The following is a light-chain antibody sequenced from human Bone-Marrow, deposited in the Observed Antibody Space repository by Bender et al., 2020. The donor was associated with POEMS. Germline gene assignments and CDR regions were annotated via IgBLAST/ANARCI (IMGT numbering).Light chain of an antibody. CDR1: SSDLGVYNY. V-gene: IGLV2-8*01. J-gene: IGLJ3*02. CDR3: SSYSRSSTRV. CDR2: EVI. Sequence: QSALTQPPSASGSPGQSVTISCTGASSDLGVYNYVSWYQQHPGKAPKLVIYEVIKRPSGVPDRFSGSKSGNTASLTVSGLQAEDEADYYCSSYSRSSTRVFGGGTRLTVL.